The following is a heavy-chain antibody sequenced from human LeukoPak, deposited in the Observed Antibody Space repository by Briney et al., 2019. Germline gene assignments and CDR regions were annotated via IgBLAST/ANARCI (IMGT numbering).Heavy chain of an antibody. D-gene: IGHD2-2*01. CDR1: GFTFSSYS. Sequence: PGGSLRLSCAASGFTFSSYSMNWVRQAPGKGLEWVSYISSSSSTINYADSVKGRFTISRDNAKNSLYLQMNSLRAEDTAVYYCAREKVPSAIGGFDYWGQGTLVTVSS. CDR2: ISSSSSTI. V-gene: IGHV3-48*01. CDR3: AREKVPSAIGGFDY. J-gene: IGHJ4*02.